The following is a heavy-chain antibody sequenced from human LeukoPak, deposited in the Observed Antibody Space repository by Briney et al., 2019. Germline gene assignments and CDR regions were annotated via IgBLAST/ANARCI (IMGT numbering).Heavy chain of an antibody. CDR2: IYYSGST. Sequence: PSETLSLTCTVSGGSFSSYYWSWIRQPPGKGLEWIGYIYYSGSTNYNPSLKSRVTISVDTSKNQFSLKLSSVTAADTAVYYCARDHVIAAAGQYYYYGMDVWGQGTTVTVSS. D-gene: IGHD6-13*01. CDR3: ARDHVIAAAGQYYYYGMDV. J-gene: IGHJ6*02. V-gene: IGHV4-59*01. CDR1: GGSFSSYY.